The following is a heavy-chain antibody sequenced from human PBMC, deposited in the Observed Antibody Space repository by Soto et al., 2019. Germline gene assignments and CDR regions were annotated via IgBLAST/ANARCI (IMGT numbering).Heavy chain of an antibody. CDR3: ARDRSCSTDY. CDR1: GFTFSNSG. J-gene: IGHJ4*02. V-gene: IGHV3-74*01. CDR2: INSDGSTT. D-gene: IGHD2-2*01. Sequence: PGWALRLSCAASGFTFSNSGMHWVRQAPGKVLVWVSYINSDGSTTTDADSVKGRFTISRDNAKNTGYLQINSLRDEDTAVYYCARDRSCSTDYWAQGPLAPVSS.